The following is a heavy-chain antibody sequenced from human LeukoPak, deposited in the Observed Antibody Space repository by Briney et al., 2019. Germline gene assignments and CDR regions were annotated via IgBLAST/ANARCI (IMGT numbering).Heavy chain of an antibody. CDR3: AKSYSYGYDY. Sequence: GGSLRLSCVASGFTFSTYGMHWVRQAPGKGLEWVAFIWYDGSNKYYADSMKGRFTISRDNSKNTLSLQMNSLRPEDTAMYYCAKSYSYGYDYWGQGALVTVSS. D-gene: IGHD5-18*01. V-gene: IGHV3-30*02. J-gene: IGHJ4*02. CDR1: GFTFSTYG. CDR2: IWYDGSNK.